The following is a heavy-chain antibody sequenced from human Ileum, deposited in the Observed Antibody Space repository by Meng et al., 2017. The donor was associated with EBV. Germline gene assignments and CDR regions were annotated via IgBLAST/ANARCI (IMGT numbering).Heavy chain of an antibody. V-gene: IGHV4-34*01. D-gene: IGHD4-23*01. CDR1: GGSFNDYY. CDR3: ARYGRCNGNSFYCFDP. CDR2: IDQSGYT. Sequence: QVRPTRRGTGPLKPSQTPCPPCAVYGGSFNDYYWTWLRQPPGKGLEWIGEIDQSGYTKFNPSLSSRATISRDTSNNQFSLRLNSVTAADTALYYCARYGRCNGNSFYCFDPWGQGTLVTVSS. J-gene: IGHJ5*02.